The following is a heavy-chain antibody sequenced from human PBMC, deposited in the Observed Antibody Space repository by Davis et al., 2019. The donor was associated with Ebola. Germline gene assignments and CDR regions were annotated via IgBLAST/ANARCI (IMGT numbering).Heavy chain of an antibody. CDR2: IYYSGST. J-gene: IGHJ4*02. CDR1: GGSISSYY. V-gene: IGHV4-59*01. D-gene: IGHD2-8*01. CDR3: ARAGVSFDY. Sequence: MPGGSLRLSCTVSGGSISSYYWSWIRQPPGKGLEWIGYIYYSGSTNYNPSLKSRVTISVDTSKNQFSLKLSSVTAADTAVYYCARAGVSFDYWGQGTLVTVSS.